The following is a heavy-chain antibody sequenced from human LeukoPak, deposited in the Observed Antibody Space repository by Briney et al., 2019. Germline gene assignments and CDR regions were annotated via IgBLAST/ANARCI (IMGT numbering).Heavy chain of an antibody. V-gene: IGHV3-30*03. CDR2: ISYDGSNK. Sequence: GGSLRLSCAASGFTFSSYGMSWVRQAPGKGLEWVAVISYDGSNKYYADSVKGRFTISRDNSKNTLYLQMNSLRAEDTAVYYCARDLGYYDTSGYYRGAEYFQHWGQGTLVTVSS. CDR3: ARDLGYYDTSGYYRGAEYFQH. CDR1: GFTFSSYG. J-gene: IGHJ1*01. D-gene: IGHD3-22*01.